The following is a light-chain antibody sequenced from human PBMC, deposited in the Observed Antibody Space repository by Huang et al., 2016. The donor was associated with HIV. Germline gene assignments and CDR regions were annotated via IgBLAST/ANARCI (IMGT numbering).Light chain of an antibody. Sequence: DIQMTQSPSSLSASVGDRVTITCRASQNIGRDLNWYQQKSGKAPKLLIYAASSLQRGVPSRFSGIGFGTDFTLTISSLQPEGFATYYCQQSYSITRYTFGQGTKVEIK. CDR3: QQSYSITRYT. CDR1: QNIGRD. V-gene: IGKV1-39*01. CDR2: AAS. J-gene: IGKJ2*01.